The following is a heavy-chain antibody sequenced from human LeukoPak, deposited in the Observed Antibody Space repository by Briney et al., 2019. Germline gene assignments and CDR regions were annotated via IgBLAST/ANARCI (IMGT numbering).Heavy chain of an antibody. CDR3: ARPPAYCGGDCYYYFDY. CDR2: IYPGDSDT. D-gene: IGHD2-21*02. Sequence: GESLKISCKGSGYSFTSYWIGWVRQMPGKGLEWMGIIYPGDSDTRYSPSFQGQVTISADKSISTAYLQWSSLKASDTAMYYRARPPAYCGGDCYYYFDYWGQGTLVTVSS. V-gene: IGHV5-51*01. CDR1: GYSFTSYW. J-gene: IGHJ4*02.